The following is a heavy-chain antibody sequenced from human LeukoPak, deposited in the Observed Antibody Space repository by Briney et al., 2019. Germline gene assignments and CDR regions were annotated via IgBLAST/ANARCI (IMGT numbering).Heavy chain of an antibody. V-gene: IGHV1-2*02. CDR2: INPNSGGT. CDR3: ARITITMVRGVINDY. D-gene: IGHD3-10*01. CDR1: GYTFTGYY. J-gene: IGHJ4*02. Sequence: HWASVKVSCKASGYTFTGYYMHWVRQAPGQGLEWMGWINPNSGGTNHAQKFQGRVTMTRDTSISTAYMELSRLRSDDTAVYYCARITITMVRGVINDYWGQGTLVTVSS.